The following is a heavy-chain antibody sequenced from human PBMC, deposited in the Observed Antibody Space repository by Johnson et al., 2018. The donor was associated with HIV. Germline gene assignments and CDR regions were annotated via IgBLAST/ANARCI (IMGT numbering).Heavy chain of an antibody. V-gene: IGHV3-74*02. CDR3: ARGDPPNVFDI. J-gene: IGHJ3*02. CDR2: IKSDESYP. CDR1: GFTFSSYA. D-gene: IGHD3-10*01. Sequence: VQLVESGGGVVQPGRSLRLSCAASGFTFSSYAMHWVRQDPGKGLVWVPRIKSDESYPDYADSVKGRFTISRDNAKNTQYLQMDSLRAEDTAVYYCARGDPPNVFDIWGQGTMVTVSS.